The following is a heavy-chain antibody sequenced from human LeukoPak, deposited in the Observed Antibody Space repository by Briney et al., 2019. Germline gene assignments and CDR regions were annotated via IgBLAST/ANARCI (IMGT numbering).Heavy chain of an antibody. CDR2: INRDGSST. CDR3: ATEGENDYSNYGWFDP. V-gene: IGHV3-74*01. CDR1: GFTFSRYR. J-gene: IGHJ5*02. D-gene: IGHD4-11*01. Sequence: PGGSLRLSCAASGFTFSRYRRHWVRQAPGKGLVWVSRINRDGSSTTYANSVKGRFTISTDNAKNTVALQTDSLRAEDTAVYYCATEGENDYSNYGWFDPWGQGTLVTVSS.